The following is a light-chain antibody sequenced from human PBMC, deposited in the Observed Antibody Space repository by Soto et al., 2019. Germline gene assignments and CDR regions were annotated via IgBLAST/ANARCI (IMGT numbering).Light chain of an antibody. CDR3: QQSYSTPIT. Sequence: DIQMTHKPSSLSASVGDRVTISCRASQSISTYLNWYQQKPGKAPELLIYAASSLQTKVPSRFSGSGSGTDFTLTISSLQPEDFATYFCQQSYSTPITFGQGRRLVIK. CDR2: AAS. CDR1: QSISTY. V-gene: IGKV1-39*01. J-gene: IGKJ5*01.